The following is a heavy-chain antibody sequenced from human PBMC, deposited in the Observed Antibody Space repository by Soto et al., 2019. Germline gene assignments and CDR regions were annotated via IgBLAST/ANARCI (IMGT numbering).Heavy chain of an antibody. Sequence: QVQLVESGGGVVQPGRSLRLSCAASGFTFSSYGMHWVRQAPGKGLEWVAVISYDGSSKYYADSVKGRFTISRDNSKNTLYLQMNSLRAEDTAVYYCAKAGYAGAGFDYWGQGTLVTVSS. V-gene: IGHV3-30*18. J-gene: IGHJ4*02. D-gene: IGHD5-12*01. CDR2: ISYDGSSK. CDR1: GFTFSSYG. CDR3: AKAGYAGAGFDY.